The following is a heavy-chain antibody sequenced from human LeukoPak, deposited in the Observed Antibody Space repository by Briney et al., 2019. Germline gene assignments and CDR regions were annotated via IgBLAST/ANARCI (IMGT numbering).Heavy chain of an antibody. CDR1: GFTFSTYA. J-gene: IGHJ6*03. CDR3: ARDFSRGSYKGRDYYMDV. D-gene: IGHD1-26*01. Sequence: GGSLRLSCAASGFTFSTYAMHWVRQAPGKGLEWVAVISYDVSKTYYADSVKGRFTISRDNSKNTLYLQMNSLRAEDTAVYYCARDFSRGSYKGRDYYMDVWGKGTTVSVSS. CDR2: ISYDVSKT. V-gene: IGHV3-30*04.